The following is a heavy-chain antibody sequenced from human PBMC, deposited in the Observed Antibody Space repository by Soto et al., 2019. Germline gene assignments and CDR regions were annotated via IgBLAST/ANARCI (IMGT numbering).Heavy chain of an antibody. J-gene: IGHJ5*02. D-gene: IGHD6-19*01. V-gene: IGHV3-48*02. Sequence: EVQLVESGGGLVQPGGFLRLSCAASGFSFSSHSFNWVRQAPGQGLEWVAYISSRSSLILYADSVRGRFVISRDNALNSLYQQMNSPIYEDTAMYYCARERGEYDSGWYIDRWGQGTPVTVSS. CDR2: ISSRSSLI. CDR3: ARERGEYDSGWYIDR. CDR1: GFSFSSHS.